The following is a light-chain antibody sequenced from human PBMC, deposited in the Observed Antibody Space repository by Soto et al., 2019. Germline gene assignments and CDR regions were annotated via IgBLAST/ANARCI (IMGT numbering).Light chain of an antibody. CDR2: DVS. Sequence: QSALTQPASVSGSPGQSITISCTGTSSDVGGFYFVSWYQQYPGKAPKLMIYDVSERPSGVPDRFSGSKSGNTASLTISGLQAEDEADYYCCSYAGYFTWVFGGGTKLTVL. CDR3: CSYAGYFTWV. CDR1: SSDVGGFYF. V-gene: IGLV2-11*01. J-gene: IGLJ3*02.